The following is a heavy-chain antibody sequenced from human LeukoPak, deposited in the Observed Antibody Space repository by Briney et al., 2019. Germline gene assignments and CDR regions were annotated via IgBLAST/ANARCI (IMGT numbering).Heavy chain of an antibody. CDR2: ISYDGSNK. J-gene: IGHJ3*02. Sequence: GGSLRLSCAASGFTFSSYGMPWVRQAPGKGLEWVAVISYDGSNKYYADSVKGRFTISRDNSKNTLYLQMNSLRAEDTAVYYCAKGKADIAARPLPPFRAFDIWGQGTMVTVSS. V-gene: IGHV3-30*18. D-gene: IGHD6-6*01. CDR3: AKGKADIAARPLPPFRAFDI. CDR1: GFTFSSYG.